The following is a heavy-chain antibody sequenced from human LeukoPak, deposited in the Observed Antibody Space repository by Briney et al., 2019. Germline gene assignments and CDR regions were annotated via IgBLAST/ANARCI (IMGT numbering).Heavy chain of an antibody. CDR2: MNPNSGNT. J-gene: IGHJ6*03. D-gene: IGHD6-6*01. V-gene: IGHV1-8*01. CDR3: ASSSAYYYYMDV. CDR1: GYTFTSYD. Sequence: ASVKVSCKASGYTFTSYDINWVRQATGQGLEWMGWMNPNSGNTGYAQKFQGRVTMTRNTSISTAYMELSSLRSEDTAVYYCASSSAYYYYMDVWGKGTTVTVSS.